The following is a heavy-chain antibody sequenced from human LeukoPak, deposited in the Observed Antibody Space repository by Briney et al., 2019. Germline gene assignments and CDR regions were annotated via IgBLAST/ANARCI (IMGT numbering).Heavy chain of an antibody. V-gene: IGHV3-30-3*01. Sequence: GGSLRLSCAASGFTFSSYAMHCVRQAPGKGLEWVAVISYDGSNKYYADSVKGRFTISRDNAKNTLYLQMNSLRAEDTAVYYCARDRGYYAGRYYYGMDVWGQGTTVTVSS. D-gene: IGHD3-22*01. CDR2: ISYDGSNK. J-gene: IGHJ6*02. CDR3: ARDRGYYAGRYYYGMDV. CDR1: GFTFSSYA.